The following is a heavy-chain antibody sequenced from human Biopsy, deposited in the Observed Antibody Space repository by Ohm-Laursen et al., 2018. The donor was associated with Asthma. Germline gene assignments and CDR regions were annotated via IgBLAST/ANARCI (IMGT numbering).Heavy chain of an antibody. CDR1: GYTFTSYD. CDR2: MNPNSGNT. CDR3: ARGFGYDILTGWYAFDI. J-gene: IGHJ3*02. D-gene: IGHD3-9*01. V-gene: IGHV1-8*01. Sequence: ASVKVSCKASGYTFTSYDINWVRQATGHGLEWMGWMNPNSGNTVYAQKFQGRATMTRNPPISTAYKELSSMRSEDTAVDYCARGFGYDILTGWYAFDIWGQGTMVTVSS.